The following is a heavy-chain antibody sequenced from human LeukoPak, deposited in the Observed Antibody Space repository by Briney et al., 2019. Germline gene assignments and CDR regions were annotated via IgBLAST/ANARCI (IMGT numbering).Heavy chain of an antibody. CDR3: VRHTTSGWYQVVY. J-gene: IGHJ4*02. V-gene: IGHV4-59*01. Sequence: SETLSLTCTVSGGSISNYFWSWIRQAPGKGLEWIGFITYSGSTDHNPSLKSRVTISVDASKNQFSLKLTSVTAADTAVYYCVRHTTSGWYQVVYWGQGTLVTVSS. D-gene: IGHD6-19*01. CDR2: ITYSGST. CDR1: GGSISNYF.